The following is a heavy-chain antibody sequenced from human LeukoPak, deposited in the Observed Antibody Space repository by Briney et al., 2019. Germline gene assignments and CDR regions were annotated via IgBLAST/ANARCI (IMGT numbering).Heavy chain of an antibody. Sequence: PSETLSLTCTVHGGSICGQYWTLIRQPPGKGLEWIGYIYYTGITKYNPSLKSRVTISVDTSKNQFSLKLTAVTAANTAVYYCARVSFHYHSGNYGWYFDSWGQGTLVTVSS. V-gene: IGHV4-59*11. CDR3: ARVSFHYHSGNYGWYFDS. D-gene: IGHD3-10*01. J-gene: IGHJ4*02. CDR1: GGSICGQY. CDR2: IYYTGIT.